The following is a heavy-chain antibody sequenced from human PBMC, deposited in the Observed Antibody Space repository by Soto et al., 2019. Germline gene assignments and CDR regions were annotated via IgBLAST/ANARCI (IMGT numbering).Heavy chain of an antibody. D-gene: IGHD5-18*01. V-gene: IGHV3-30*18. CDR2: ISYDGSNK. Sequence: RGGSVRLSCASSGFTCSSYGMHWVRQAPGKGLEWVAVISYDGSNKYYADSVRGRFTISRDNSKNTLYLQMNSLRAEDTAVYYCAKDAGRGYSYGYLDYWGQGTLVTVSS. CDR3: AKDAGRGYSYGYLDY. J-gene: IGHJ4*02. CDR1: GFTCSSYG.